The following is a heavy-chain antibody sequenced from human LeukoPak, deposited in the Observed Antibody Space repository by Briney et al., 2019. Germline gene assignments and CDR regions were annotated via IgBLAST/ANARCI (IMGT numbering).Heavy chain of an antibody. CDR1: GYTFTSYG. D-gene: IGHD5-18*01. V-gene: IGHV1-2*02. Sequence: ASVKVSCKASGYTFTSYGISWVRQAPGQGLEWMGWINPKSGGTNYAQQFQDRVTMTRDTSISSTYMELSRLKSDDTAVYYCASDRGYSYGPLDYWGQGTLVTVSS. CDR3: ASDRGYSYGPLDY. J-gene: IGHJ4*02. CDR2: INPKSGGT.